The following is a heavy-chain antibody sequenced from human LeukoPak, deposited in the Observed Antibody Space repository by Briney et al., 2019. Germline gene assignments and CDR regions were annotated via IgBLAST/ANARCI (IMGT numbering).Heavy chain of an antibody. V-gene: IGHV3-30-3*01. D-gene: IGHD5-12*01. CDR3: ARDLQAGWLRAAQQPRAY. CDR2: ISYDGSNK. Sequence: GRSLRLSCAASGFTFSSYAMHWVRQAPGKGLEWVAVISYDGSNKYYADSVKGRFTISRDNAKNSLYLQMNSLRAEDTAVYYCARDLQAGWLRAAQQPRAYWGQGTLVTVSS. J-gene: IGHJ4*02. CDR1: GFTFSSYA.